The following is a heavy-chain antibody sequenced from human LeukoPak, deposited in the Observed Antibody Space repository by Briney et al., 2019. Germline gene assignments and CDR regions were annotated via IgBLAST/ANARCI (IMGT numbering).Heavy chain of an antibody. CDR3: ARRHVDTPRGDAFDI. Sequence: GESLKISCKGSGYSFTNYWIGWVRQMPGKGLEWMGIIYPGDSDTRYSPSFQGQDTISADKSISTAYLQWSSLKASDTAMYYRARRHVDTPRGDAFDIWGQGTMVTVSS. CDR1: GYSFTNYW. D-gene: IGHD5-18*01. CDR2: IYPGDSDT. V-gene: IGHV5-51*01. J-gene: IGHJ3*02.